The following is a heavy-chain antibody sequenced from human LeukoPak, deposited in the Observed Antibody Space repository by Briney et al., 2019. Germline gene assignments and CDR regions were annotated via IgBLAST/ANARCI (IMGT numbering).Heavy chain of an antibody. CDR2: ISAYNGNT. D-gene: IGHD2-15*01. J-gene: IGHJ3*02. Sequence: ASAKVSCKASGYTFTSYGISWVRQAPGQGLEWMGWISAYNGNTNYAQKLQGRVTMTTDTSTSTAYMELRSLRSDDTAVYYCARGTYCSGGSCYVGAFDIWGQGTMVTVSS. CDR1: GYTFTSYG. CDR3: ARGTYCSGGSCYVGAFDI. V-gene: IGHV1-18*01.